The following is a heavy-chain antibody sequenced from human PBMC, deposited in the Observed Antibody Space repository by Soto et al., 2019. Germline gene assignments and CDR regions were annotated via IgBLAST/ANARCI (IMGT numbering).Heavy chain of an antibody. CDR3: ARADYYDSSGYYYYYGMDV. Sequence: QVQLVQSGAEVKKPGASVKVSCKASGYTFTSYYMHWVRQAPGQGLEWMGIINPSGGSTSYAQKFQGRVTMTRDTSTSTVYMELSSLRSDDTAVYYCARADYYDSSGYYYYYGMDVWGQGTTVTVSS. D-gene: IGHD3-22*01. J-gene: IGHJ6*02. V-gene: IGHV1-46*03. CDR1: GYTFTSYY. CDR2: INPSGGST.